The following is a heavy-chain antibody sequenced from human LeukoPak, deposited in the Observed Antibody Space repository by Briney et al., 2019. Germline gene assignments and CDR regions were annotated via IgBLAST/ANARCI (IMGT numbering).Heavy chain of an antibody. V-gene: IGHV3-30-3*01. Sequence: GGSLRLSCAASGFTFSSYAMHWVRQAPGKGLEWVAVISYDGSNKYYADSVKGRFTISRDNSKNTLYLQMNSLRAEDTAVYYCARDPLGGGSDFDYWGQGTLVTVSS. CDR3: ARDPLGGGSDFDY. CDR2: ISYDGSNK. J-gene: IGHJ4*02. D-gene: IGHD1-26*01. CDR1: GFTFSSYA.